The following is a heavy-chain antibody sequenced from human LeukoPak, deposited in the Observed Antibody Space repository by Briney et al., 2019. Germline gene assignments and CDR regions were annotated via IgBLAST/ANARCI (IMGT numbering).Heavy chain of an antibody. CDR3: ARGARGYSYG. CDR2: IYNSGTT. J-gene: IGHJ4*01. CDR1: GGSVSSGSYY. V-gene: IGHV4-61*01. D-gene: IGHD5-18*01. Sequence: KPSETLSLTCNVSGGSVSSGSYYWSWLRQPPGKGLEWIGYIYNSGTTNYNPSLKSRVTISVDSSKNQFSLKLTSVTAADTAVYYCARGARGYSYGWGQGTLVTVSS.